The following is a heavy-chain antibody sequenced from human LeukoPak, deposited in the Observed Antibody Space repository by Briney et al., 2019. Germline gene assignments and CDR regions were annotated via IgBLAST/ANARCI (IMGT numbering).Heavy chain of an antibody. V-gene: IGHV4-39*01. CDR1: GGSISSSSYY. CDR3: ARLQGIAVH. D-gene: IGHD6-19*01. J-gene: IGHJ4*02. CDR2: IYYSGST. Sequence: PSETLSLTCTVSGGSISSSSYYWGWIRQPPGKGLEWIGSIYYSGSTYYNPSLKSRVTISVHTSKNQFSLKLSAVTAADTAVYYCARLQGIAVHWGQGTLVTVAS.